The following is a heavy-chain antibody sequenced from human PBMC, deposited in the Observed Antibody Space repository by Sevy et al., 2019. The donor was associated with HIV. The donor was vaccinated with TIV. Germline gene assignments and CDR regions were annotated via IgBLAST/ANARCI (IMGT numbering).Heavy chain of an antibody. CDR1: GGSISSYY. J-gene: IGHJ5*02. V-gene: IGHV4-4*07. CDR2: IYTSGST. Sequence: SETLSLTCTVSGGSISSYYWSWIRQPAGKGLEWIGRIYTSGSTNYNPSLKSRVTMAVDTSKNQFSLKLSSVTAADTAVYYCARDVDYYSSGSYYYNWFDPWGQGTLVTVSS. CDR3: ARDVDYYSSGSYYYNWFDP. D-gene: IGHD3-10*01.